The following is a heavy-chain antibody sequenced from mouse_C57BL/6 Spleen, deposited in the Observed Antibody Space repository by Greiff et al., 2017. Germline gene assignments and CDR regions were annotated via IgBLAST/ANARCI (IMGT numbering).Heavy chain of an antibody. CDR1: GYTFTGYW. CDR2: ILPGSGST. Sequence: VQLQQSGAELMKPGASVKLSCKATGYTFTGYWIEWVKQRPGHGLEWIGEILPGSGSTNYNEKFKGKATFTADTSSNTAYMQLSSLTTEDSAIYYCARRGPYGSSYLWYFDVWGTGTTVTVSS. CDR3: ARRGPYGSSYLWYFDV. J-gene: IGHJ1*03. D-gene: IGHD1-1*01. V-gene: IGHV1-9*01.